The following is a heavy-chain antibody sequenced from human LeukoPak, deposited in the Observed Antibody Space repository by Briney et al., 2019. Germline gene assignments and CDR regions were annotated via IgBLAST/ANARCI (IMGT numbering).Heavy chain of an antibody. V-gene: IGHV3-74*01. D-gene: IGHD2-15*01. CDR3: VAASTPLDY. CDR1: GLTFSNHW. J-gene: IGHJ4*02. Sequence: GGSLRLSCTASGLTFSNHWKHWVRQAPGKGLVWVSGMNSDGSNANYADSVKGRFTIATDDAKNTLYLQMNSLRAEDTAVYYCVAASTPLDYWGQGTPVTVSS. CDR2: MNSDGSNA.